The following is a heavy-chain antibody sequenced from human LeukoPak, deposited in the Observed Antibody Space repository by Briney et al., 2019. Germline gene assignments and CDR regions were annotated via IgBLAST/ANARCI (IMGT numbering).Heavy chain of an antibody. V-gene: IGHV4-34*01. CDR3: ARHRRSGHLPRGGGFDY. CDR1: GGSFCGYY. Sequence: PSETLSLTCAVYGGSFCGYYWSWIRQTPGKGLEWIGEINHSGSTNYNPSLKSRVTMLVDTSKRHFSLKLSSVTAADTATYYCARHRRSGHLPRGGGFDYWGQGTLVTVSS. D-gene: IGHD3-16*01. CDR2: INHSGST. J-gene: IGHJ4*02.